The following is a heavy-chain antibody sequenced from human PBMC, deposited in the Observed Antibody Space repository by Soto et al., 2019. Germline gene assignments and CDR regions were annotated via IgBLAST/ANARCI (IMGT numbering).Heavy chain of an antibody. Sequence: QVQLQESGPGLVKPSQTLSLTCTVSGGSISSGANFWTWIRQRPGKGLEWIGCIYYSGSTYYNPSLKSRVSIAVDSSKNQFSLRLSSVTAADTAVFYCATYGSGTYYGSWGQGRLVTVSS. CDR3: ATYGSGTYYGS. V-gene: IGHV4-31*03. D-gene: IGHD3-10*01. CDR1: GGSISSGANF. CDR2: IYYSGST. J-gene: IGHJ5*02.